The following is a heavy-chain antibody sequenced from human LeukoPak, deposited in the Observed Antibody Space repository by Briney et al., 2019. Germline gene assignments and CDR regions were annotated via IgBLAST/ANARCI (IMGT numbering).Heavy chain of an antibody. D-gene: IGHD2-2*01. CDR1: GGSISSADYY. V-gene: IGHV4-30-4*08. CDR2: GYYSGRT. CDR3: ARDVRRRGASNYFDN. J-gene: IGHJ4*02. Sequence: SQTLSLTCTVSGGSISSADYYWSWIRQPPGKGLEWIGYGYYSGRTYYNPSLKSQLTISLDTSKNHFSLNLSSVTAADTAVYFCARDVRRRGASNYFDNWGQGTLVTVSS.